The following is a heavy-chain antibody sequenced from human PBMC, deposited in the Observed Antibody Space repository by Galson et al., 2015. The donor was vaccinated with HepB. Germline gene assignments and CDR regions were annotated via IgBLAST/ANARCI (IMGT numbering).Heavy chain of an antibody. V-gene: IGHV4-31*03. CDR3: ARVPFQTPYYYYGMDV. D-gene: IGHD2-15*01. CDR1: GGSISSGGYY. CDR2: IYYSGST. J-gene: IGHJ6*02. Sequence: TLSLTCTVSGGSISSGGYYWSWIRQHPGKGLEWIGYIYYSGSTYYNPSLKSRVTISVDTSKNQFSLKLSSVTAADTAVYYCARVPFQTPYYYYGMDVWGQGTTVTVSS.